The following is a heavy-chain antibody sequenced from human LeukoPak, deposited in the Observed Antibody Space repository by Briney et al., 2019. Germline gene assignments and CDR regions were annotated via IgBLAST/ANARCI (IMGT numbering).Heavy chain of an antibody. CDR2: ISYDGSNK. Sequence: GGSLRLSCAASGFTFSSYAMHWVRQVPGKGLEWVAVISYDGSNKYYADSVKGRFTISRDNSKNTLYLQMNSLRAEDTAVYYCARAGIAVAGPFDYWGQGTLVTVSS. V-gene: IGHV3-30*04. J-gene: IGHJ4*02. D-gene: IGHD6-19*01. CDR3: ARAGIAVAGPFDY. CDR1: GFTFSSYA.